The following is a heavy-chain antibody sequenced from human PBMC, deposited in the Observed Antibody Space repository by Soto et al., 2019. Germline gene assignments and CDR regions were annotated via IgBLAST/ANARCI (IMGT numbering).Heavy chain of an antibody. CDR1: GGSITNYY. J-gene: IGHJ4*02. CDR2: IYYIGTTRGST. Sequence: SETLCLTCTVSGGSITNYYWSWIRQPPGKGLEWIGYIYYIGTTRGSTNYNPSLKSRVTISVDTSKNQFSLKLSSVTAADTAGYYCARPPGLWGQGTLVTVSS. CDR3: ARPPGL. V-gene: IGHV4-59*08.